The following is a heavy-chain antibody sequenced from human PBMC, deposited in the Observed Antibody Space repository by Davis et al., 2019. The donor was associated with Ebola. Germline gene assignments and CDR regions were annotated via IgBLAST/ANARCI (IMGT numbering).Heavy chain of an antibody. D-gene: IGHD6-19*01. Sequence: PGGSLRLSCAASGFTFSSYWMSWVRQAPGKGLEWVANIKQDGSEKYYADSVKGRFTISRDNSKNTLYLQMNSLRAEDTAVYYCARDGSSGWYPIDYWGQGTLVTVSS. CDR2: IKQDGSEK. J-gene: IGHJ4*02. V-gene: IGHV3-7*01. CDR1: GFTFSSYW. CDR3: ARDGSSGWYPIDY.